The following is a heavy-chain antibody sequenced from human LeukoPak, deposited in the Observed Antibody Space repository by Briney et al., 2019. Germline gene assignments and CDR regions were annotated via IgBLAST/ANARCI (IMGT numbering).Heavy chain of an antibody. V-gene: IGHV1-24*01. Sequence: AAVTVSYTVSGYTLTELSMHWVRQAPGKGRGGVGGFDPEDGETIYAQKFQGRVTITADKSTSPAYMELSSLRSEDTAVYYCARDQYSGYDCFDYWGQGTLVTVSS. D-gene: IGHD5-12*01. CDR2: FDPEDGET. CDR3: ARDQYSGYDCFDY. CDR1: GYTLTELS. J-gene: IGHJ4*02.